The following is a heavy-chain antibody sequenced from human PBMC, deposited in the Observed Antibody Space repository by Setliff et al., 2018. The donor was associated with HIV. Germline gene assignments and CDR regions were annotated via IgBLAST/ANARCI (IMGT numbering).Heavy chain of an antibody. CDR1: GDSISSGASY. J-gene: IGHJ5*02. CDR2: IYTRWST. CDR3: ARDRSYYDSGGYYYAGWFDT. D-gene: IGHD3-22*01. V-gene: IGHV4-61*02. Sequence: LSLTCTVSGDSISSGASYWSWIRQPAGKGLEWIGRIYTRWSTHYSPSLKSRVLMSVDTSKNQFSLKLNSVTAADTAVYYCARDRSYYDSGGYYYAGWFDTWGQGTLVTVSS.